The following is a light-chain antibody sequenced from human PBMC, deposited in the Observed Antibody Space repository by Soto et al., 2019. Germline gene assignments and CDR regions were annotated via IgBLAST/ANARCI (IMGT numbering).Light chain of an antibody. J-gene: IGKJ4*01. CDR1: HDINNY. Sequence: DIQMTQSPSSLSASVGDRVTITCQASHDINNYLNWYQQKPGKAPKLLIYDASDLETGVPSRFSGSGSGTHLTFTISSLQPEDIATYYCQQYDNLPLTFGGGTTVEI. V-gene: IGKV1-33*01. CDR2: DAS. CDR3: QQYDNLPLT.